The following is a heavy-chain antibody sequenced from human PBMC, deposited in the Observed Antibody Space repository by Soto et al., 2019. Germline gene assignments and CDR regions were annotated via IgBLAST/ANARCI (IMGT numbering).Heavy chain of an antibody. D-gene: IGHD2-2*01. J-gene: IGHJ4*02. CDR1: GFSLSTSGVG. Sequence: SGPTLVKPTQTLTLTCTFSGFSLSTSGVGVGWIRQPPGKALEWLALIYWDDDKRYSPSLKSRLTITKDTSKNQVVLTMTNMDPVETATYYCAHRLLWTPTSDIVVVPAAMGFDYWGPGTLVTVSS. CDR3: AHRLLWTPTSDIVVVPAAMGFDY. CDR2: IYWDDDK. V-gene: IGHV2-5*02.